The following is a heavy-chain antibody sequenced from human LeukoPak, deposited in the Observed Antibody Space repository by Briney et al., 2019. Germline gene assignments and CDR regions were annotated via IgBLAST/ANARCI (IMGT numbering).Heavy chain of an antibody. Sequence: GESLKISCKTSGYSFTTYWIAWVRQMPGKGLEWMEVIYPGDSDTRYGPSFKGQVTISADKSISIAYLQWSSLKASDTAMYYCARLPLYSGTNADPFDIWGRGTMVTASS. V-gene: IGHV5-51*01. J-gene: IGHJ3*02. CDR2: IYPGDSDT. D-gene: IGHD1-26*01. CDR1: GYSFTTYW. CDR3: ARLPLYSGTNADPFDI.